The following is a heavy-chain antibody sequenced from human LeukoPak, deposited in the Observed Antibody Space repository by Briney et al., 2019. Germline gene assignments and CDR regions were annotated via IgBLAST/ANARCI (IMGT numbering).Heavy chain of an antibody. V-gene: IGHV3-7*01. CDR3: ARATHYYDSSGLVY. D-gene: IGHD3-22*01. CDR2: IKQDGSEK. Sequence: GGSLRLTCAASAFTFSSYWMSWVRQAPEKGLEWVANIKQDGSEKYYVDSVKGRFTISRDNAKNSLYLQMNSLRAEDTAVYYCARATHYYDSSGLVYWGQGTLVTVSS. J-gene: IGHJ4*02. CDR1: AFTFSSYW.